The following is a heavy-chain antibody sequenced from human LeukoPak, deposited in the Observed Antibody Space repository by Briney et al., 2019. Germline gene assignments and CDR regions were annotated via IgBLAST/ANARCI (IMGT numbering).Heavy chain of an antibody. D-gene: IGHD6-13*01. CDR1: GYTFTGYY. V-gene: IGHV1-2*06. Sequence: ASVKVSCQASGYTFTGYYMHWVRQAPGQGLEWMGRINPNSGGTNYAQKFQGRVTMTRDTSISTAYMELSRLRSDDTAVYYCARCPISNSWYEYYFDYWGQGTLVTVSS. CDR3: ARCPISNSWYEYYFDY. J-gene: IGHJ4*02. CDR2: INPNSGGT.